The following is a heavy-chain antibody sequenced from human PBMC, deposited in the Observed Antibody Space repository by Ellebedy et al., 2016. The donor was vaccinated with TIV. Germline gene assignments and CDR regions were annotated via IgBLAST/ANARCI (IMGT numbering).Heavy chain of an antibody. D-gene: IGHD4-17*01. CDR2: ISSSGTNI. CDR3: ARDDYGESGGMDV. CDR1: GFTFSDYY. J-gene: IGHJ6*02. Sequence: GGSLRLSCAASGFTFSDYYMGWIRQAPGKGLEWVSYISSSGTNIYHADSVKGRFTISRDNAKNSLYLQMKSLRAEDTAVYYCARDDYGESGGMDVWGQGTAVTVSS. V-gene: IGHV3-11*01.